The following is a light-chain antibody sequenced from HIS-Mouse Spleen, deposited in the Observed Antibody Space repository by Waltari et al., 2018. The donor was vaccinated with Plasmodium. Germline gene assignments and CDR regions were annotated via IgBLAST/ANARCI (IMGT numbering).Light chain of an antibody. CDR1: QSVSSSY. J-gene: IGKJ1*01. CDR3: QQYGSSGT. Sequence: EIVLTQSPGTLSLSPGERATLSCRASQSVSSSYLAWYQQKPGQAPRPRIYGASSRATGMPDRFSGSGSGTDFTLTISRLEPEDFAVYYCQQYGSSGTFGQGTKVEIK. V-gene: IGKV3-20*01. CDR2: GAS.